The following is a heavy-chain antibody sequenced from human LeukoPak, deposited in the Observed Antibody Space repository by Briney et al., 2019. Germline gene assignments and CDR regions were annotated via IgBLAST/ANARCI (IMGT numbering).Heavy chain of an antibody. CDR2: ISSSSSYI. J-gene: IGHJ6*02. CDR1: GFTFSSYS. CDR3: ARDPGIAARHYGMDV. Sequence: PGGSLRLSCAAFGFTFSSYSMNWVRQAPGKGLEWVSSISSSSSYIYYADSVKGRFTISRDNAKNSLYLQMNSLRAEDTAVYYCARDPGIAARHYGMDVWGQGTTVTVSS. D-gene: IGHD6-6*01. V-gene: IGHV3-21*01.